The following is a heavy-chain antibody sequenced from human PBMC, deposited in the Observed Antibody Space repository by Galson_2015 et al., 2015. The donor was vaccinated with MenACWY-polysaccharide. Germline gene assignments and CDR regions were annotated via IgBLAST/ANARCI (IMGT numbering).Heavy chain of an antibody. J-gene: IGHJ4*02. Sequence: SLRLSCAASGFTFSSYAMSWVRQAPGKGLEWVSAISCSGGSTYYADSVKGRFTISRDNSKNTLYLQMNSLRAEDTAVYYCAKTGVLSPHFDYWGQGTLVTVSS. D-gene: IGHD4/OR15-4a*01. CDR3: AKTGVLSPHFDY. CDR1: GFTFSSYA. V-gene: IGHV3-23*01. CDR2: ISCSGGST.